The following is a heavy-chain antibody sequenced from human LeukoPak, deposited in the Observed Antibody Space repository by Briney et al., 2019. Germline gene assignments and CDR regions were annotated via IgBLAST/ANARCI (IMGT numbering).Heavy chain of an antibody. CDR1: GFTFSSYE. J-gene: IGHJ4*02. D-gene: IGHD1-26*01. Sequence: PGGSLRLSCAASGFTFSSYEMNWVRQAPGKGLEWVSYISSSGSTIYYADSVKGRFTISRDNAKNSLYLQMNSLRAEDTAVYYCARDEEVGATIDYWGQGTLVTVSS. CDR3: ARDEEVGATIDY. CDR2: ISSSGSTI. V-gene: IGHV3-48*03.